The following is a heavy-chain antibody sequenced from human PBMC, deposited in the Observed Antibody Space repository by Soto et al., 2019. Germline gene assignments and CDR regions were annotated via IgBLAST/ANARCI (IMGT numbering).Heavy chain of an antibody. J-gene: IGHJ5*02. Sequence: SETLSLTCAVSGGSISSSNWWSWVRQPPGKGLEWVGEIYHSGSTNYNPSLKSRVTISVDKSKNQFSLKLSSVTAADTAVYYCASAIAAAGNWFDPWGQGTLVTVSS. CDR1: GGSISSSNW. CDR2: IYHSGST. CDR3: ASAIAAAGNWFDP. D-gene: IGHD6-13*01. V-gene: IGHV4-4*02.